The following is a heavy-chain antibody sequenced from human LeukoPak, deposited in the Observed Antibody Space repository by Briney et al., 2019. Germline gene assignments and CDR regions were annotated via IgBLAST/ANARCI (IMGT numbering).Heavy chain of an antibody. CDR1: GFSFTTYA. Sequence: GGSLRLSCATSGFSFTTYAMSWVRQAPGEGLDWVSVISASGTDTYYSDSVKGRFAIFRDDSKNTLYLHINSLRADDTAVYYCATYRRGPSYYFDYWGQGILVTVSS. J-gene: IGHJ4*02. CDR2: ISASGTDT. D-gene: IGHD3-16*02. V-gene: IGHV3-23*01. CDR3: ATYRRGPSYYFDY.